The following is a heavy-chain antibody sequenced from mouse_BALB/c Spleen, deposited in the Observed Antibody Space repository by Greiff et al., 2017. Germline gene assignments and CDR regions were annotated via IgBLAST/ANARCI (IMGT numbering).Heavy chain of an antibody. CDR2: INPSTGYT. D-gene: IGHD2-1*01. CDR1: GYTFTSYW. V-gene: IGHV1-7*01. Sequence: QVQLKESGAELAKPGASVKMSCKASGYTFTSYWMHWVKQRPGQGLEWIGYINPSTGYTEYNQKFKDKATLTADKSSSTAYMQLSSLTSEDSAVYYCARGRNYGNWFAYWGQGTLVTVSA. CDR3: ARGRNYGNWFAY. J-gene: IGHJ3*01.